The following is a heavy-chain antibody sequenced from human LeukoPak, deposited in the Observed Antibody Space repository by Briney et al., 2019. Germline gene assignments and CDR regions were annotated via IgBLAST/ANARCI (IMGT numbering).Heavy chain of an antibody. D-gene: IGHD5-18*01. Sequence: HAGGSLRLSCAASGFTFSSYGMHWVRQAPGKGPEWVAFIRYDGSNKYYADSVKGRFTISRDNSKNTLYLQMNSLRAEDTAVYYCAKDNSYGSDYWGQGTLVTVSS. CDR2: IRYDGSNK. J-gene: IGHJ4*02. CDR3: AKDNSYGSDY. CDR1: GFTFSSYG. V-gene: IGHV3-30*02.